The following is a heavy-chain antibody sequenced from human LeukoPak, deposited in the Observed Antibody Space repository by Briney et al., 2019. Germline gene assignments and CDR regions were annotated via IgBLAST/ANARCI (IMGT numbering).Heavy chain of an antibody. CDR3: ARDASALY. V-gene: IGHV3-7*01. Sequence: GGSLRLSCAASGLIFSKYWMTWVRQAPGKGLEWVASIRPDGSERYYLDSVKGRFTISRDNSRDSLYLQMTSLRDDDMSVYYCARDASALYWGRGTPVTVSS. CDR2: IRPDGSER. J-gene: IGHJ4*02. CDR1: GLIFSKYW. D-gene: IGHD6-19*01.